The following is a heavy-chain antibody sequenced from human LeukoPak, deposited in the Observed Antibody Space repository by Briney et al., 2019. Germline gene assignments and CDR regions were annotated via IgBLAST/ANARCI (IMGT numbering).Heavy chain of an antibody. CDR1: GGSFSGYY. J-gene: IGHJ4*02. V-gene: IGHV4-34*01. Sequence: SETLSLTCAVYGGSFSGYYWSWIRQPPGKGLEWIGEINHSGSTNYNPSLKSRVTISVDTSKNQFSLKLSSVTAADTAVYYCATSYGGDTGFDYWGQGTLVTVSS. CDR3: ATSYGGDTGFDY. D-gene: IGHD4-23*01. CDR2: INHSGST.